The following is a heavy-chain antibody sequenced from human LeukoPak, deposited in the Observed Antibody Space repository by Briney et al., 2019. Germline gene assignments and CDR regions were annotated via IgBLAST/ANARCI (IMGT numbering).Heavy chain of an antibody. CDR2: ISSSSSYI. D-gene: IGHD3-22*01. CDR3: ARGSSGYYVG. Sequence: GGSLRLSCAASGFTFSSYWMHWVRQAPGKGLEWVSSISSSSSYIYYADSVKGRFTISRDNAKNSLYLQMNSLRAEDTAVYYCARGSSGYYVGWGQGTLVTVSS. J-gene: IGHJ4*02. V-gene: IGHV3-21*01. CDR1: GFTFSSYW.